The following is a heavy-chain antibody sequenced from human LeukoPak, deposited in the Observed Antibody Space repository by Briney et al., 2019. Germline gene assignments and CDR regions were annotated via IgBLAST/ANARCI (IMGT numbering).Heavy chain of an antibody. CDR1: GFTFSSYS. J-gene: IGHJ4*02. V-gene: IGHV3-21*04. D-gene: IGHD3-22*01. CDR3: ARVTYYYDSGGQKASYFDY. Sequence: GGSLRLSCAASGFTFSSYSMNWVRQAPGKGLEWVSSISTSSSYVYYADSVKGRFTISRDNAKNSLYLQMNSLRAEDTAVYYCARVTYYYDSGGQKASYFDYWGQGTLVTVSS. CDR2: ISTSSSYV.